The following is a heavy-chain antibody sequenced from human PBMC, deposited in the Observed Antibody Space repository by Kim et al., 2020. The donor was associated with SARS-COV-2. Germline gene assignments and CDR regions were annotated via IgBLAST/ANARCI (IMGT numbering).Heavy chain of an antibody. D-gene: IGHD3-22*01. CDR2: ISYDGSNK. V-gene: IGHV3-30*18. J-gene: IGHJ4*02. CDR3: ANSGDSSGFFDY. Sequence: GGSLRLSCAASGFTFSSYGMHWVRQAPGKGLEWVAVISYDGSNKYYADSVKGRFTISRDNSKNTLYLQMNSLRAEDTAVFYCANSGDSSGFFDYWCQGTL. CDR1: GFTFSSYG.